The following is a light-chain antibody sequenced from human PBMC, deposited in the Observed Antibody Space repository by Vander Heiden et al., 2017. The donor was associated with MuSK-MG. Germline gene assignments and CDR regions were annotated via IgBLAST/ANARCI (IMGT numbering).Light chain of an antibody. CDR1: QSVSSN. CDR2: GAS. J-gene: IGKJ1*01. CDR3: QQDNNWLWT. Sequence: EIVMTQSPATLSVSPGERATLSCRASQSVSSNLAWYQQKPSQAPRLLIYGASTRATGIPARFSGSGSGTEFTLTISSLQSEDFAVYYCQQDNNWLWTFGQGTKVEIK. V-gene: IGKV3-15*01.